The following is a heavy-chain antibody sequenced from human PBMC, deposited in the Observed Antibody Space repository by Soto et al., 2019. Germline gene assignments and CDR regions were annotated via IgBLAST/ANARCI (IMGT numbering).Heavy chain of an antibody. CDR3: VKNSGWFNT. Sequence: QLLQSGGGLVQPGGSLTLSCAASGFTFGTTDMSWVRQAPGAGLELVSTIDGSGGIAYYADSVKGRFTISGDNSRNTVYLQMHSLRGDDTVLYYCVKNSGWFNTWGQGDLVTVSS. CDR1: GFTFGTTD. D-gene: IGHD3-10*01. V-gene: IGHV3-23*01. CDR2: IDGSGGIA. J-gene: IGHJ5*02.